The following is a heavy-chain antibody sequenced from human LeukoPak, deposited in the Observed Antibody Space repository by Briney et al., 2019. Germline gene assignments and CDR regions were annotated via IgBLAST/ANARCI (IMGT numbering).Heavy chain of an antibody. CDR3: ARGESVGATAFDI. D-gene: IGHD1-26*01. V-gene: IGHV3-64*01. CDR1: GFTFSSYA. Sequence: GGSLRLSCAASGFTFSSYAMHWVRQAPGKGLEYVSAISSNGGSTYYANSVKGRFTISRDNSKNTLYLQMGSLRAEDMAVYYCARGESVGATAFDIWGQGTMVTVSS. J-gene: IGHJ3*02. CDR2: ISSNGGST.